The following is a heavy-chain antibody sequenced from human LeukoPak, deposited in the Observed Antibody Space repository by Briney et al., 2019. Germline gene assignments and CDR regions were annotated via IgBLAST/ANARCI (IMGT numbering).Heavy chain of an antibody. J-gene: IGHJ3*02. CDR2: ISHDESNK. CDR3: AKEEVDLHAFDI. Sequence: PGRSLRLSCVASGLTFRSYGMHWVRQAPGKGLEWVAFISHDESNKYYADSVKGRFTISRDNSKSTLYLQMNSLGAEDTAVYYCAKEEVDLHAFDIWGQGTMVTVSS. V-gene: IGHV3-30*18. D-gene: IGHD3/OR15-3a*01. CDR1: GLTFRSYG.